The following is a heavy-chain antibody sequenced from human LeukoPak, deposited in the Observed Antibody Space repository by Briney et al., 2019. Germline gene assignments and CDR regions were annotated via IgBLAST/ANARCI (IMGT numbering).Heavy chain of an antibody. D-gene: IGHD2-15*01. V-gene: IGHV3-23*01. CDR2: ISGGGETT. CDR1: GFTFRIYA. J-gene: IGHJ4*02. Sequence: PGGSLRLSCAASGFTFRIYAMNWVRQAPGKGLEWVSTISGGGETTYYADSVKGRFTISRDNSKNRLYLQLNRLRAKDTAVYYCAKEDLLRSYFFDYWGQGTLVTVSS. CDR3: AKEDLLRSYFFDY.